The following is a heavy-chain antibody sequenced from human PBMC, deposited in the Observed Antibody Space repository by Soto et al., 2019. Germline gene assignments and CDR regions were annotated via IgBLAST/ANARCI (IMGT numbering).Heavy chain of an antibody. D-gene: IGHD1-1*01. CDR1: GYTFTGYY. Sequence: GASVKVSCTASGYTFTGYYMHWVRQAPGQGLEWMGRINPNSGGTNYAQKFQGWVTMTRDTSISTAYMELSRLRSDDTAVYYCARDVSVQLGRNAFDIWGQGTMVTVSS. J-gene: IGHJ3*02. CDR3: ARDVSVQLGRNAFDI. CDR2: INPNSGGT. V-gene: IGHV1-2*04.